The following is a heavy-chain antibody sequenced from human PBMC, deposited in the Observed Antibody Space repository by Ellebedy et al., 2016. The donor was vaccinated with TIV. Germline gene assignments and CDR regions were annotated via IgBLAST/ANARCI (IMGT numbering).Heavy chain of an antibody. V-gene: IGHV3-53*01. Sequence: GESLKISCAASGLTVTTNYMSWVRQAPGKGLEWVSVIYSGGDIHYSDSVKGRFTISRDNSKNTLSLQMNSLRAEDTAVYYFARDVTGIRGSGYWGQGTLVTVS. CDR1: GLTVTTNY. CDR3: ARDVTGIRGSGY. CDR2: IYSGGDI. J-gene: IGHJ4*02. D-gene: IGHD1-1*01.